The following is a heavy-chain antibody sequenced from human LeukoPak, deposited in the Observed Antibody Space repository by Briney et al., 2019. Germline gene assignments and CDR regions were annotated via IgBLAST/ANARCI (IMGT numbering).Heavy chain of an antibody. CDR2: ISSSSSYI. D-gene: IGHD6-13*01. J-gene: IGHJ5*02. CDR3: ARDYGRIATGWFDP. CDR1: GFTFSDYS. Sequence: GGSLRLSCVVSGFTFSDYSMNWVRQAPGKGLEWVSSISSSSSYIYYADSVKGRFTISRDNAKNSLYLQMNSLRAEDTAVYYCARDYGRIATGWFDPWGQGTLVTVSS. V-gene: IGHV3-21*01.